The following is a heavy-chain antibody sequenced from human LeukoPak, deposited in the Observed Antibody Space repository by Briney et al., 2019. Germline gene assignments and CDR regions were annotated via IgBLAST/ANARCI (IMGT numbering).Heavy chain of an antibody. CDR2: INHSGST. J-gene: IGHJ4*02. CDR3: ARRGVSGYSSGWYSGPEDY. V-gene: IGHV4-34*01. Sequence: SETLSLTCAVYGGSFSGYYWSWIRQPPGKGLEWIGEINHSGSTNYNPSLKSRVTISVDTSKNQFSLKLSSVTAADTAVYYCARRGVSGYSSGWYSGPEDYWGQGTLVTVSS. CDR1: GGSFSGYY. D-gene: IGHD6-19*01.